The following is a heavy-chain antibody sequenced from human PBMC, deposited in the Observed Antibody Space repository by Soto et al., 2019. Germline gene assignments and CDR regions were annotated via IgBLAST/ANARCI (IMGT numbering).Heavy chain of an antibody. V-gene: IGHV1-8*01. CDR1: GYTFTSYD. CDR3: AREDRRGYRYGHPYTWVDP. CDR2: MNPKSGKT. Sequence: QVQLVQSGAEVKKPGASVKVSCKASGYTFTSYDVNWVRQATGQGLEWMGWMNPKSGKTGYPQRFQGRVTMSWNTSKSTAYMELSSLRSEDTAVYYCAREDRRGYRYGHPYTWVDPWGQGTLVTVSS. J-gene: IGHJ5*02. D-gene: IGHD5-18*01.